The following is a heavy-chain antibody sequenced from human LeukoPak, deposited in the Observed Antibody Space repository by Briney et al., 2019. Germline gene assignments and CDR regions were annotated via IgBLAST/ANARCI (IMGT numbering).Heavy chain of an antibody. CDR3: ARGPFHYGSGSYYTSMDV. CDR2: INTNTGNP. V-gene: IGHV7-4-1*02. J-gene: IGHJ6*02. Sequence: GASVKVSCKASGYTFTSYAMNWVRQAPGQGLEWMGWINTNTGNPTYAQGFTGRFVFSLDTSVSTAYLQISSLKAEDTAVYYCARGPFHYGSGSYYTSMDVWGQGTTVTVSS. CDR1: GYTFTSYA. D-gene: IGHD3-10*01.